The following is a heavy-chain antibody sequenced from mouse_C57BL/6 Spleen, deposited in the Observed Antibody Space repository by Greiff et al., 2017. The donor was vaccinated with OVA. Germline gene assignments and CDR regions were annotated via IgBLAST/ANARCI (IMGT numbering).Heavy chain of an antibody. CDR2: ISDGGSYT. D-gene: IGHD2-2*01. CDR3: ASRVTSEGFAY. CDR1: GFTFSSYA. V-gene: IGHV5-4*03. J-gene: IGHJ3*01. Sequence: EVNVVESGGGLVKPGGSLKLSCAASGFTFSSYAMSWVRQTPEKRLEWVATISDGGSYTYYPDNVKGRFTISRDNAKNNLYLQMSHLKSEDTAMYYCASRVTSEGFAYWGQGTLVTVSA.